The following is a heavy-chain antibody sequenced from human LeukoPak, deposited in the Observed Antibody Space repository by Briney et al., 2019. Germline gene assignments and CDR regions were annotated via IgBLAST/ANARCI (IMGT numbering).Heavy chain of an antibody. CDR2: ISGSGGNT. D-gene: IGHD4-23*01. CDR3: AKLHYGANSGGRYGMDV. Sequence: GGALRLSCAASVFTFSSYGMSWVRQAPGKGLEWVSGISGSGGNTYYADSVKGRFTISRDNSKNTLYLQMNSLRAEDTAVYYCAKLHYGANSGGRYGMDVWGQGTTVTVSS. V-gene: IGHV3-23*01. CDR1: VFTFSSYG. J-gene: IGHJ6*02.